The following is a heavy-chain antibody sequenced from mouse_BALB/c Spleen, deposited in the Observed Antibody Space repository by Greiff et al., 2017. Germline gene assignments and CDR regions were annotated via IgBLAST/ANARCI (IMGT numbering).Heavy chain of an antibody. CDR3: ARQGGWFAY. V-gene: IGHV5-12-1*01. CDR2: ISSGGGST. J-gene: IGHJ3*01. CDR1: GFAFSSYD. Sequence: EVKLQESGGGLVKPGGSLKLSCAASGFAFSSYDMSWVRQTPEKRLEWVAYISSGGGSTYYPDTVKGRFTISRDNAKNTLYLQMSSLKSEDTAMYYCARQGGWFAYWGQGTLVTVSA.